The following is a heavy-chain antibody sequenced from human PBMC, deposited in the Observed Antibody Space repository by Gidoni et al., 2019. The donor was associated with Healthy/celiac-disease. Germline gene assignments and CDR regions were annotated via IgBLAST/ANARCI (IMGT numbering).Heavy chain of an antibody. CDR2: IDWDDDK. CDR1: GFSLSTSGMC. J-gene: IGHJ4*02. V-gene: IGHV2-70*01. CDR3: ARARYGSGSYYNTLDY. D-gene: IGHD3-10*01. Sequence: QVTLRESGPALVKPTQTLTPTCTFSGFSLSTSGMCVSWIRQPPGKALEWLALIDWDDDKYYSTSLKTRLTISKDTSKNQVVLTMTNMDPVDTATYYCARARYGSGSYYNTLDYWGQGTLVTVSS.